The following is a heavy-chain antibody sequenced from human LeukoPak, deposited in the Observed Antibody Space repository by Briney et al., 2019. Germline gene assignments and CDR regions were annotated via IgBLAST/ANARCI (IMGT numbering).Heavy chain of an antibody. CDR1: GTSFINYW. D-gene: IGHD1-26*01. CDR3: ARLSGEGGSEY. Sequence: GESLKISCRHSGTSFINYWIGWVRQMPGKGLEWMGMIYPDDSQTKYSPSFEGQVTISADKSITTVYLQWNSLKASDSAMYYCARLSGEGGSEYWGQGTLVSVSS. CDR2: IYPDDSQT. V-gene: IGHV5-51*01. J-gene: IGHJ4*02.